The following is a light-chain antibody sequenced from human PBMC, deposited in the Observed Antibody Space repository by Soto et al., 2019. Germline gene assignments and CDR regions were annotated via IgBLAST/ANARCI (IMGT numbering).Light chain of an antibody. J-gene: IGLJ1*01. Sequence: QSALTQPASVSGSPGQSITISCTGTSSDVGGYDYVSWYQLHPGKAPKLMIFEVSNRPSGVSYRFSGSKSGNTASLTISGLQAEDEADYFCSSYSISTAYLFGNGTKLTVL. V-gene: IGLV2-14*01. CDR1: SSDVGGYDY. CDR3: SSYSISTAYL. CDR2: EVS.